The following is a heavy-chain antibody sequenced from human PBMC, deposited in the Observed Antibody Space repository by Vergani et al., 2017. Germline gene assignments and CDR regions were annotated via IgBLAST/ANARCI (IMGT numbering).Heavy chain of an antibody. J-gene: IGHJ5*02. D-gene: IGHD2-15*01. CDR3: ARGYCSGGSCYSGLEVNWFDP. CDR2: ISGNNDDV. CDR1: GFTFSHYS. V-gene: IGHV3-21*04. Sequence: EVQLLESGGGLVQPGGSLRLSCVASGFTFSHYSMNWVRQAPGKGLEWVSSISGNNDDVYYADSVKGRFTISRDNSKNSLYLQMNSLRTEDTALYYCARGYCSGGSCYSGLEVNWFDPWGQGTLVTVSS.